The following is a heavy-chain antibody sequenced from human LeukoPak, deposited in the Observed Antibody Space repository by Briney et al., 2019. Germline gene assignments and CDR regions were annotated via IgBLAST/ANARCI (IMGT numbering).Heavy chain of an antibody. V-gene: IGHV3-23*01. Sequence: GGSLRLSCAASGFTFSSYAMSWVRQAPGKGLEWVSAISGSGGSTYYAHSVKGRFTISRDNSKNTLYLQMNSLRAEDTAVYYCANRLGGSGRYWGSFDYWGQGTLVAVSS. CDR3: ANRLGGSGRYWGSFDY. CDR2: ISGSGGST. D-gene: IGHD6-19*01. CDR1: GFTFSSYA. J-gene: IGHJ4*02.